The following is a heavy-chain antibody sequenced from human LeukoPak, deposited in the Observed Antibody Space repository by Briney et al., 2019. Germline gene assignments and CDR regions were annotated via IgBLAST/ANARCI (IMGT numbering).Heavy chain of an antibody. CDR3: ARSHGVSPYGAYYYYYMDV. Sequence: SETLSLTCTVSGGSISSSGSYWGWIRQPPGKGLEWIGEINHSGSTNYNPPLKSRVTISVDTSKNQFSLKLSSVTAADTAVYYCARSHGVSPYGAYYYYYMDVWGKGTTVTVSS. J-gene: IGHJ6*03. V-gene: IGHV4-39*07. CDR2: INHSGST. CDR1: GGSISSSGSY. D-gene: IGHD4-23*01.